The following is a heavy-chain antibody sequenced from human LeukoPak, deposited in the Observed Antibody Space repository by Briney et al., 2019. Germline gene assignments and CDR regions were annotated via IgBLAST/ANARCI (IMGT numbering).Heavy chain of an antibody. Sequence: PSETLSLTCTVSGGSIKTGGYSWTWIRQPAGKGLEWIGRVYISGNTDQNPSLKGRVTVSMDSSKNQFSLEMKSVTAADTAVYYCTGGWSSAGVFDSWGQGTVVTVSS. J-gene: IGHJ3*02. D-gene: IGHD6-19*01. CDR3: TGGWSSAGVFDS. CDR2: VYISGNT. V-gene: IGHV4-61*02. CDR1: GGSIKTGGYS.